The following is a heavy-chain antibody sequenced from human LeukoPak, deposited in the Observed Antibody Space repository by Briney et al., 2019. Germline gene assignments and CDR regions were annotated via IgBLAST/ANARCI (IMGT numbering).Heavy chain of an antibody. V-gene: IGHV5-51*01. J-gene: IGHJ6*02. CDR1: GYSFTSYW. Sequence: GASLKISCKGSGYSFTSYWIGWVRQLPGKGLEWMGIIYPGDSDTRYSPSFQGQVTISADKSISTAYLQWSSLKASDTAMYYCARQEVATDRNYYYYGMDVWGQGTTVTVSS. CDR2: IYPGDSDT. D-gene: IGHD5-12*01. CDR3: ARQEVATDRNYYYYGMDV.